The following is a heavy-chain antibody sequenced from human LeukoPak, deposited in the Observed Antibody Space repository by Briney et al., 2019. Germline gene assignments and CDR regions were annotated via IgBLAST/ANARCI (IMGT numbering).Heavy chain of an antibody. J-gene: IGHJ5*02. CDR1: GFTFSSYW. CDR2: INTDGSST. V-gene: IGHV3-74*01. CDR3: ARARRADNWFDP. Sequence: GGSLRLSCAASGFTFSSYWMHWVRQAPGKGLVWVSRINTDGSSTSYADSVKGRFTISRDNAKNTLYLQMNSLRAEDTAVYYCARARRADNWFDPWGQGTLVTVSS.